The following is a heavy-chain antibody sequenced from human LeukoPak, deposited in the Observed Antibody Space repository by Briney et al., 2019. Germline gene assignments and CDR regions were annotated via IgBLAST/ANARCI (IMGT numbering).Heavy chain of an antibody. V-gene: IGHV1-2*02. CDR1: GYTFTGYY. J-gene: IGHJ4*02. D-gene: IGHD3-10*01. Sequence: ASVKVSCKASGYTFTGYYMHWVRQAAGQGLDWMGWINPKSGGTKYAQKFQGRVTMTRHTSISTAYMELSRLRCDDTAVYYCAREYGSGSYLGYWGQGTLVTVSS. CDR3: AREYGSGSYLGY. CDR2: INPKSGGT.